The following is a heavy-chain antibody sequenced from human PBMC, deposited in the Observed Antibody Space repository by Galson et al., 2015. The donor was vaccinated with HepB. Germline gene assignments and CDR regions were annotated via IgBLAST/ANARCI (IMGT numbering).Heavy chain of an antibody. CDR2: ISHDGSNN. V-gene: IGHV3-30*18. D-gene: IGHD2-8*01. J-gene: IGHJ4*02. CDR1: GFTFSSYG. CDR3: AKDWDGVVLMGLMGN. Sequence: SLRLSCAASGFTFSSYGMHWVRQAPGKGLEWVAVISHDGSNNYYADSVKGRFTISRDNSKNTLYLQMNSLRAEDTAVYYCAKDWDGVVLMGLMGNWGQGTLVTVSS.